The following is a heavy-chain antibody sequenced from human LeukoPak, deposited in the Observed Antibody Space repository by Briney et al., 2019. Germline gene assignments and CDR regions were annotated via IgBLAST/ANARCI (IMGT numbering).Heavy chain of an antibody. J-gene: IGHJ6*03. V-gene: IGHV4-4*09. Sequence: SETLSLTCTVSGGSISSYYWSWIGQPPGKGLEWIGYIYTSGSTNYNPSLKSRVTISVDTSKNQFSLKLSSVTAADTAVYYCARQGGKYYYYMYVWGKGTTVTVSS. CDR3: ARQGGKYYYYMYV. CDR1: GGSISSYY. CDR2: IYTSGST.